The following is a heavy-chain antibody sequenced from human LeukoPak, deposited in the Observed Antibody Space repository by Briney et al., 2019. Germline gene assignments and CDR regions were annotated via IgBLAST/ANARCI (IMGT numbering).Heavy chain of an antibody. CDR2: ISAYNGNT. J-gene: IGHJ6*02. D-gene: IGHD4-11*01. CDR3: ATDSRVTTGYYYYGMDV. Sequence: ASVKVSCKASGYTFTSYGISWVRQAPGQGLEWMGWISAYNGNTNYAQKLQGRVTMTTDTSTDTAYMELSSLRSEDTAVYYCATDSRVTTGYYYYGMDVWGQGTTVTVSS. CDR1: GYTFTSYG. V-gene: IGHV1-18*01.